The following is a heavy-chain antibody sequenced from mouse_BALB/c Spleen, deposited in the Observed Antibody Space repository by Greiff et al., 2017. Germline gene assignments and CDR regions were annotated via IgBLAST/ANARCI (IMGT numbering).Heavy chain of an antibody. CDR2: ISDGGSYT. J-gene: IGHJ4*01. CDR3: ARDWGNYAMDY. V-gene: IGHV5-4*02. Sequence: EVQVVESGGGLVKPGGSLKLSCAASGFTFSDYYMYWVRQTPEKRLEWVATISDGGSYTYYPDSVKGRFTISRDNAKNNLYLQMSSLKSEDTAMYYCARDWGNYAMDYWGQGTSVTVSS. CDR1: GFTFSDYY. D-gene: IGHD4-1*01.